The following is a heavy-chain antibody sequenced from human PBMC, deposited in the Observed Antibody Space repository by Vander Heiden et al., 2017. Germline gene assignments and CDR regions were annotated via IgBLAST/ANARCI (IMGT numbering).Heavy chain of an antibody. V-gene: IGHV1-69*01. CDR2: IIPIFGTA. CDR3: ARPTPTYYYDSSGHPRAFDI. J-gene: IGHJ3*02. CDR1: GGTFSSYA. D-gene: IGHD3-22*01. Sequence: QVQLVQSGAEVKKPGSSVKVSCKASGGTFSSYAISWVRQAPGQGLEWMGGIIPIFGTANYAQKFQGRVTITADESTSTAYMELSSLRSEDTAVYYCARPTPTYYYDSSGHPRAFDIWGQGTMVTVSS.